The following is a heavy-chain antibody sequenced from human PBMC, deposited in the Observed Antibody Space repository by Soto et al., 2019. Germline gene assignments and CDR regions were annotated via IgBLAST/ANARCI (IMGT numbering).Heavy chain of an antibody. J-gene: IGHJ4*02. Sequence: GGSLRLSCAASGVTFSSDAMNWVRQAPGKGLEWSSSIDSSSSFIYYADSVKGRFTISRDNAKNSVFLHMSSLRADDTAVYYCACYPLWVGEIDYFDSRAQGALVTGSS. V-gene: IGHV3-21*06. D-gene: IGHD3-10*01. CDR2: IDSSSSFI. CDR1: GVTFSSDA. CDR3: ACYPLWVGEIDYFDS.